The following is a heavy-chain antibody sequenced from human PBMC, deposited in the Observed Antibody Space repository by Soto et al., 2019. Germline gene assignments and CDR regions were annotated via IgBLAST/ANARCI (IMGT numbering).Heavy chain of an antibody. CDR3: AKFRSDFDYYYDSSGYYLGYFDY. D-gene: IGHD3-22*01. CDR1: GFTFSSYA. Sequence: GGSLRLSCAASGFTFSSYAMSWVRQAPGKGLEWVSAISGSGGSTYYADSVKGRFTISRDNSKNTLYLQMNSLRAEDTAVYYCAKFRSDFDYYYDSSGYYLGYFDYWGQGTLVTVSS. V-gene: IGHV3-23*01. J-gene: IGHJ4*02. CDR2: ISGSGGST.